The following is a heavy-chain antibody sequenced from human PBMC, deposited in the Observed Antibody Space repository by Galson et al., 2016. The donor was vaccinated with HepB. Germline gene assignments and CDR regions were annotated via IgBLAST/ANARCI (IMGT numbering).Heavy chain of an antibody. CDR3: VQGSTAPAV. D-gene: IGHD1-26*01. CDR2: ISRSGDST. Sequence: SLRLSCAASGFTFSNYGMTWVRQAPGKGLEVVSSISRSGDSTDYADSVKGRFTISRDNSKNTLSLQMNRLRADDAAVYYCVQGSTAPAVWGKGTTVTVSS. CDR1: GFTFSNYG. J-gene: IGHJ6*04. V-gene: IGHV3-23*01.